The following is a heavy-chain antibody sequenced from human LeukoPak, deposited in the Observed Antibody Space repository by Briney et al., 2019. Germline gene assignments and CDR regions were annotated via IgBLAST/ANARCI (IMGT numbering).Heavy chain of an antibody. V-gene: IGHV4-31*03. CDR2: IYYSGST. CDR3: ARGPHSSGYYYYGMDV. Sequence: TSETLSLTCTVSGGSISSGGYYWSWIRQHPGKGLEWIGYIYYSGSTYYNPSLKSRVTISVDTSKNQFSLKLSSVTAADTAVYYCARGPHSSGYYYYGMDVWGQGTTVTVSS. J-gene: IGHJ6*02. CDR1: GGSISSGGYY. D-gene: IGHD3-22*01.